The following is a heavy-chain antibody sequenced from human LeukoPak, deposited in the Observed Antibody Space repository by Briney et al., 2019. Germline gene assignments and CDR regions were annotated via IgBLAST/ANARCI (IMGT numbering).Heavy chain of an antibody. CDR1: DDSISSSSYY. D-gene: IGHD3-3*01. J-gene: IGHJ4*02. CDR2: IYYSGRT. Sequence: SETLSLTCTASDDSISSSSYYWGWIRQPPGKGLEWIGSIYYSGRTFYNPSLKSRVTISVDTSKNQFSLKLSSVTAADTAVYYCARDPSGYPFDYWGQGTLVTVSS. V-gene: IGHV4-39*07. CDR3: ARDPSGYPFDY.